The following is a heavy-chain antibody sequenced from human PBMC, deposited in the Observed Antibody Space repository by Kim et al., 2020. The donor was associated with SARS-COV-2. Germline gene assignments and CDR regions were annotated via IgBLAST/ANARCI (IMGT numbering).Heavy chain of an antibody. CDR3: ARSLAAAGTWWFDP. J-gene: IGHJ5*02. V-gene: IGHV1-69*01. D-gene: IGHD6-13*01. Sequence: AQKFQGRVTITADESTSTAYMELSSLRSEDTAVYYCARSLAAAGTWWFDPWGQGTLVTVSS.